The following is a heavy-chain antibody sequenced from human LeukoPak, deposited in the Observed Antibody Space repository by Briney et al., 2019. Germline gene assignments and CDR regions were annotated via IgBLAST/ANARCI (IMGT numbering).Heavy chain of an antibody. CDR1: GFTFSSYA. V-gene: IGHV3-23*01. CDR2: ISGGGGST. CDR3: AKILGSGSGWPFDY. Sequence: GGSLRLSCAASGFTFSSYAMSWVRQAPGKGLEWVSTISGGGGSTYYADCVKGRFTISRDNSKNTLHLQMNSLRADDTVVYYCAKILGSGSGWPFDYWGQGTLVTVSS. D-gene: IGHD6-19*01. J-gene: IGHJ4*02.